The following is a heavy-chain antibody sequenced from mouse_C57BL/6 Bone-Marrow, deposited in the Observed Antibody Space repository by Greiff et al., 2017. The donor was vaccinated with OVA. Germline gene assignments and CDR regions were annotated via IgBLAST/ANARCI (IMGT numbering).Heavy chain of an antibody. Sequence: QVQLQQPGAELVMPGASVKLSCKASGYTFTSYWMHWVKQRPGQGLEWIGEIDPSDSYTNYNQKFKGKSTLTVDKSSSTAYMQLSSLTSEDSAVYYGAGWGYCGSRGTAWFAYWGQGTLVTVSA. CDR2: IDPSDSYT. D-gene: IGHD1-1*01. J-gene: IGHJ3*01. V-gene: IGHV1-69*01. CDR3: AGWGYCGSRGTAWFAY. CDR1: GYTFTSYW.